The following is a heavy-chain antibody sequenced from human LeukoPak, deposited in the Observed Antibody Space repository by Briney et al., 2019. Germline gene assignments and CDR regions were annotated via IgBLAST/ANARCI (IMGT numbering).Heavy chain of an antibody. Sequence: PSETLSLTCAVYGGSFSGYYWSWIRQPPGKGLEWIGEINHSGSTNYNPSLKSRVTISVDTSKNQFSLKLSSVTAADTAVYYCARERQVEMATITVFDIWGQGTMVTVSS. CDR2: INHSGST. CDR1: GGSFSGYY. CDR3: ARERQVEMATITVFDI. J-gene: IGHJ3*02. V-gene: IGHV4-34*01. D-gene: IGHD5-24*01.